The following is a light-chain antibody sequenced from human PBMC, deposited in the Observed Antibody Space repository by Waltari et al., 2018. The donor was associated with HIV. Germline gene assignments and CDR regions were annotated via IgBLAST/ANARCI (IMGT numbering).Light chain of an antibody. V-gene: IGKV2-30*01. CDR1: QSLVSSFSGENTY. Sequence: AVLTQSPLSLPVTLGQPASISCRSSQSLVSSFSGENTYLNWFHQRPGQSPRRLIYQVSKRDSGVPDRISATGSGTDFTLRISRVEAEDVGVYYCMQGTYWPLTFGQGTKVEIK. CDR2: QVS. J-gene: IGKJ1*01. CDR3: MQGTYWPLT.